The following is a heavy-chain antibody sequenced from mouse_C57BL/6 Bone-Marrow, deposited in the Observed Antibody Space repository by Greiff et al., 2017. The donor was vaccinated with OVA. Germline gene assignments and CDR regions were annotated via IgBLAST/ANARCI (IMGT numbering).Heavy chain of an antibody. Sequence: EVQRVESGGDLVKPGGSLKLSCAASGFTFSSYGMSWVRQTPDKRLEWVATISSGGSYTYYPDSVKGRFTISRDNAKNTLYLQMSSLKSEDTAMYYCARHDGYYWFAYWGQGTLVTVSA. D-gene: IGHD2-3*01. CDR1: GFTFSSYG. J-gene: IGHJ3*01. CDR3: ARHDGYYWFAY. V-gene: IGHV5-6*01. CDR2: ISSGGSYT.